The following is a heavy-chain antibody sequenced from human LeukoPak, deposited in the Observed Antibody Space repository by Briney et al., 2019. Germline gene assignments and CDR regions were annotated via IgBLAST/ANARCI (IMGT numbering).Heavy chain of an antibody. J-gene: IGHJ4*02. D-gene: IGHD2-15*01. Sequence: SQTLSLTCTVSGGSISSGGYYWSWIRQPPGKGLEWIGYIYYSGRTYYNPSLKSRLTTSVDTSKNQFSLKLSSVTAADTAVYYCARTKCSGGSCYGDYWGQGTLVTVSS. CDR1: GGSISSGGYY. V-gene: IGHV4-31*03. CDR3: ARTKCSGGSCYGDY. CDR2: IYYSGRT.